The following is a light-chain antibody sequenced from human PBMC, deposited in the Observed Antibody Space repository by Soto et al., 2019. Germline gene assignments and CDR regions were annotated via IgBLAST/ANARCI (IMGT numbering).Light chain of an antibody. Sequence: QSVLTQPRSVSGSPGQSVTISCTGTSRDVGGYDCVSWYQHHPGKAPKVTIYDVSKRPSGVPDRFSGSKSGNTASLTISGLQADDEADYYCSSFVGPYTYVFGTGTKVTVL. CDR1: SRDVGGYDC. CDR3: SSFVGPYTYV. CDR2: DVS. J-gene: IGLJ1*01. V-gene: IGLV2-11*01.